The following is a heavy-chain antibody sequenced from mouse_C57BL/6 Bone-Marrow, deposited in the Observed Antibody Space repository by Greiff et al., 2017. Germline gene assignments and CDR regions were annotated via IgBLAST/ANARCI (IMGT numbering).Heavy chain of an antibody. Sequence: QVTLKECGPGILQSSQTLSLTCSFSGFSLSTSGMGVSWIRQPSGKGLEWLAHIYWDDDKRYNPSLKSRLTIYKDTSRNQVFLKITSVDTADTATYYCARRDGGSFDYWGQGTTLTVSS. CDR2: IYWDDDK. CDR3: ARRDGGSFDY. J-gene: IGHJ2*01. CDR1: GFSLSTSGMG. V-gene: IGHV8-12*01.